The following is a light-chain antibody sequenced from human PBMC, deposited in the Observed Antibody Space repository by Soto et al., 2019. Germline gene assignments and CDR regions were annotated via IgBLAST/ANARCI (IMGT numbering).Light chain of an antibody. CDR1: SSDVGGYNY. CDR3: SSYTTSSTPVV. Sequence: QSALTQPASVSGSPGQSITISCTGTSSDVGGYNYVSWYQQHPGKGPKLMIYEVSNRPSGVSNRFSGSKSGNTASLTISGLQAEEEADYYCSSYTTSSTPVVFGGGTKVTVL. CDR2: EVS. V-gene: IGLV2-14*01. J-gene: IGLJ2*01.